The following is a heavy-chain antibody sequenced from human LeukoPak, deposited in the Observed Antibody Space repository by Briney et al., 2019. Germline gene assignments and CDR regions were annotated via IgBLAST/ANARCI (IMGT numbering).Heavy chain of an antibody. Sequence: SETLSLTCTVSGGSIRSGSYYWSWIRQLPGKGLEWIGYIYYSGSTNYNPSLKSRVTISVDTSKNQFSLKLNSVTAADTAVYYCARDRITGTLYDAFDIWGQGTMVTVSS. CDR1: GGSIRSGSYY. CDR2: IYYSGST. D-gene: IGHD1-7*01. CDR3: ARDRITGTLYDAFDI. J-gene: IGHJ3*02. V-gene: IGHV4-61*01.